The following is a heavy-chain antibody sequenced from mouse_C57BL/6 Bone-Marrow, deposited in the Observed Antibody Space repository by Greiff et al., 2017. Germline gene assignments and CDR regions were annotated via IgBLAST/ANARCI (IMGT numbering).Heavy chain of an antibody. J-gene: IGHJ2*01. V-gene: IGHV2-5*01. CDR2: ICRGGST. CDR3: AKNLAYGNFYFDY. Sequence: QVQLKESGPGLVQPSQSLSITCTVSGFSLTSYGVHWVRQSPGKGLEWLGVICRGGSTDYNAAFMSSLSITKDNSKSQVFFKMNSLQADDTAIDYCAKNLAYGNFYFDYWGQGTTLTVSS. D-gene: IGHD2-1*01. CDR1: GFSLTSYG.